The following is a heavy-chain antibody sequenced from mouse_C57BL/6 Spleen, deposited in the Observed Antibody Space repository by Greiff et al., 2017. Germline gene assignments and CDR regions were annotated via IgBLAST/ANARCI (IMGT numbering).Heavy chain of an antibody. CDR2: LDPENGDT. J-gene: IGHJ4*01. Sequence: VQLQQSGAELVRPGASVKLSCTASGFNIKDDYMHWVKQRPEQGLEWIGWLDPENGDTEYASKFQGKATITADTSSNTAYLQLSSLTSEDTAVYYCTTSYSNYDYAMDYWGQGTSVTVSS. CDR1: GFNIKDDY. V-gene: IGHV14-4*01. CDR3: TTSYSNYDYAMDY. D-gene: IGHD2-5*01.